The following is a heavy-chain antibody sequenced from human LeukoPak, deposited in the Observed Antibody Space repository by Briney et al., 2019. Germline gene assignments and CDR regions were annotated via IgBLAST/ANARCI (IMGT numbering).Heavy chain of an antibody. CDR3: ARRRGSDISRLYYYYMDV. CDR2: IYSCGNN. Sequence: SETLSLTCTVSVGSRNICYWSWIRHPPGEGLEWLGYIYSCGNNTYNPSLKSRVTISVDTPKKQFSLKLSSVTAADTAVYYCARRRGSDISRLYYYYMDVWGKGTTVTVSS. J-gene: IGHJ6*03. V-gene: IGHV4-59*08. CDR1: VGSRNICY. D-gene: IGHD3-9*01.